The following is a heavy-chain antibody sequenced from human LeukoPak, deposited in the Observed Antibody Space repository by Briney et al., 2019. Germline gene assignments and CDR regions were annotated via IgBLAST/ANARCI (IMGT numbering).Heavy chain of an antibody. J-gene: IGHJ4*02. CDR3: ARPHGAVAGTEDYFDY. Sequence: ASETLSLTCVVYGGSFSGYYWSWIRQPPGKGLEWMGEINHSGSTNYNPSLKSRVPISVDTSKNQFSLKLSSVTAADTAVYYCARPHGAVAGTEDYFDYWGQGTLVTVSS. D-gene: IGHD6-19*01. CDR1: GGSFSGYY. CDR2: INHSGST. V-gene: IGHV4-34*01.